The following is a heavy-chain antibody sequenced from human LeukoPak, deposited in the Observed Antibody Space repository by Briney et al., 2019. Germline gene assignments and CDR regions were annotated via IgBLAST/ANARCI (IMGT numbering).Heavy chain of an antibody. D-gene: IGHD2-15*01. Sequence: ASVKVSCKASGYTYTGYYMHWVRQAPGQGLEGMGWINPISGGTNYAQKFQGRVTMTRDTSISTAYMELSRLRSDDTAVYYCARTYCSGGSCYALGYFDYWGQGTLVTVSS. CDR3: ARTYCSGGSCYALGYFDY. CDR1: GYTYTGYY. J-gene: IGHJ4*02. V-gene: IGHV1-2*02. CDR2: INPISGGT.